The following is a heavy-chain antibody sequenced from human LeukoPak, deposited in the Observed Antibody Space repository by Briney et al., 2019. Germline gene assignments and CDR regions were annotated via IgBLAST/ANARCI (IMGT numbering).Heavy chain of an antibody. V-gene: IGHV1-8*03. J-gene: IGHJ6*03. CDR3: AREYYDFWSGSPPYYYYYYMDV. D-gene: IGHD3-3*01. CDR2: MNPNSGNT. Sequence: GASVKVSCKASGYTFTSYDINWVRQATGQGLEWMGWMNPNSGNTGYAQKFQGRVTITRNTSISTAYMELSSLRSEDTAVYYCAREYYDFWSGSPPYYYYYYMDVWGKGTTVTVSS. CDR1: GYTFTSYD.